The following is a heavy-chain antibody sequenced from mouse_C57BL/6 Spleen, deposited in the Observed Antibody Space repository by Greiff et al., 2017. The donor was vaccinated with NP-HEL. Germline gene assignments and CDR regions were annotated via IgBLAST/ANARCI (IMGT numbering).Heavy chain of an antibody. CDR2: IYPGDGDT. Sequence: QVQLKESGPELVKPGASVKISCKASGYAFSSSWMNWVKQRPGKGLEWIGRIYPGDGDTNYNGKFKGKATLTADKSSSTAYMQLSSLTSEDSAVYFCASVYYDYEGWFAYWGQGTLVTVSA. CDR3: ASVYYDYEGWFAY. CDR1: GYAFSSSW. V-gene: IGHV1-82*01. D-gene: IGHD2-4*01. J-gene: IGHJ3*01.